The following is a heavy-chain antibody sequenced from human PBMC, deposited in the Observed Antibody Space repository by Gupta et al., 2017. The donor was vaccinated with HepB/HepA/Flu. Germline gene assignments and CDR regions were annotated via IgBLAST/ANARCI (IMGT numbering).Heavy chain of an antibody. D-gene: IGHD1-14*01. J-gene: IGHJ3*01. CDR2: IKQDGSEK. Sequence: EVQLVESGGGLVQPGGSLRLSCAASGFTFSSYWMSWVRQAPGKGLEWVANIKQDGSEKYDVDSVKGRFTISRDNAKNSLYLKMNSLRAEDTAMYHCGRDRSYRFEVWGQGTMVTVSS. CDR3: GRDRSYRFEV. CDR1: GFTFSSYW. V-gene: IGHV3-7*01.